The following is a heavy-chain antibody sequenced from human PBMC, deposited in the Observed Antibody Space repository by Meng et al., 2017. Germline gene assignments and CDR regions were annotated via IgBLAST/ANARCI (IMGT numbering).Heavy chain of an antibody. Sequence: QLTLKESGPTLVKPTPTLTLPCTFYGFSLSTGGGGVGWIRQPPGKALEWLALIYWDDDTRYSPSLKSRLSITKDTSKNQVFLTMTNMDPVDTATYYCAHRSSAWAFDSWGQGTLVTVSS. CDR2: IYWDDDT. D-gene: IGHD7-27*01. J-gene: IGHJ4*02. CDR3: AHRSSAWAFDS. CDR1: GFSLSTGGGG. V-gene: IGHV2-5*02.